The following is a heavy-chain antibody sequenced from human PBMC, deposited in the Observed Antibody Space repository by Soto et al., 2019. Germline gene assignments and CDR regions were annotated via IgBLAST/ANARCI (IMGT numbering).Heavy chain of an antibody. CDR2: ISGYNGNT. Sequence: QVQLVQSGAEVKKPGASVKVSCKASGYTFTSDGVSWVRQAPGQGLEWMGWISGYNGNTNYAQRFRDRVTLTTDTSTSPAYMERRSLRSDDSAVYYCARDANCGGAPGCRAMDVWGQGTTITVSS. CDR1: GYTFTSDG. CDR3: ARDANCGGAPGCRAMDV. J-gene: IGHJ6*02. D-gene: IGHD2-21*01. V-gene: IGHV1-18*04.